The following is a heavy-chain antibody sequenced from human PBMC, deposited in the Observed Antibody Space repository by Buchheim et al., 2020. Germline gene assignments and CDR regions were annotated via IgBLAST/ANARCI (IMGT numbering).Heavy chain of an antibody. V-gene: IGHV3-23*01. CDR3: AKGDYETDY. D-gene: IGHD4-17*01. CDR1: GFTFSTYA. CDR2: ISGSGGVT. J-gene: IGHJ4*02. Sequence: EVQLLESGGGLVQPGESLRLSCAASGFTFSTYAMTWVRQAPGKGLEWISIISGSGGVTDYADSVKGRFTISRDNSKNIMYFQMNSLRAEDTAVYYCAKGDYETDYWGQGTL.